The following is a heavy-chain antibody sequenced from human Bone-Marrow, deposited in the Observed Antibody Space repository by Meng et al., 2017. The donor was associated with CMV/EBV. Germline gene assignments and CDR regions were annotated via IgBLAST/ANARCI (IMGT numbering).Heavy chain of an antibody. D-gene: IGHD4-11*01. CDR1: GFTFSSYW. CDR2: INSDGSST. CDR3: ARKGGATVTTIDYYGMDV. Sequence: GGSLRLSCAASGFTFSSYWMHWVRQAPGKGLVWVSRINSDGSSTSYADSVKGRFTISRDNAKNTLYLQMNSLRAEDTAVYYCARKGGATVTTIDYYGMDVWGQGTTVTVSS. V-gene: IGHV3-74*01. J-gene: IGHJ6*02.